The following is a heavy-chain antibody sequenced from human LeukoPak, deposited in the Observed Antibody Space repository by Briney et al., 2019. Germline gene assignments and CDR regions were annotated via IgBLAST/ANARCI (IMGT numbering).Heavy chain of an antibody. CDR1: GFTLSTYY. D-gene: IGHD5-24*01. V-gene: IGHV3-53*01. CDR2: IYSGGTT. J-gene: IGHJ2*01. CDR3: ARVGDHFHWNLDL. Sequence: GGSLRLSCAASGFTLSTYYMNWVRQAPGKGLEWVSIIYSGGTTYYADSVKGRFTISRDTSKNTLSLQVNSLRAEDTAVYFCARVGDHFHWNLDLWGRGTLVTVFS.